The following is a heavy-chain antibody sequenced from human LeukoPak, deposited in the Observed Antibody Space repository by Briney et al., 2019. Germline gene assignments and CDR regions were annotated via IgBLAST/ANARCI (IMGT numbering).Heavy chain of an antibody. CDR2: IGESDGRT. D-gene: IGHD3-3*01. CDR1: GFTVTTLA. J-gene: IGHJ4*02. V-gene: IGHV3-23*01. Sequence: GGSLRLSCAASGFTVTTLAMTWVRQAPGKGLEWVSVIGESDGRTYYADSVKGRFTISRDESKNTLYLQMNSLRAEDTAVYYCARADFWSGYRMDHFDYWGQGTLVTVSS. CDR3: ARADFWSGYRMDHFDY.